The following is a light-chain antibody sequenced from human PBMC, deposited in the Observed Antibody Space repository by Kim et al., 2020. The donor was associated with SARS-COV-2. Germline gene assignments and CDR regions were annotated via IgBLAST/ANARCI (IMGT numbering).Light chain of an antibody. CDR3: SSYTSSSTPVV. Sequence: QSSNKACTGTSSDVGDYNYVSSHQQRPGTAPKLMIYDVHNWPSGVSNRFSGSKSGNTASLTISGLQAEDEADYYCSSYTSSSTPVVFGGGTQLTVL. CDR1: SSDVGDYNY. V-gene: IGLV2-14*03. CDR2: DVH. J-gene: IGLJ2*01.